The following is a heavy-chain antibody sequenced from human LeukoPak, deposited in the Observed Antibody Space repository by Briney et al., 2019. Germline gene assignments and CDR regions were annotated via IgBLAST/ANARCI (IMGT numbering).Heavy chain of an antibody. V-gene: IGHV4-4*07. D-gene: IGHD6-19*01. CDR3: ARSPGSGWYYFDY. J-gene: IGHJ4*02. CDR2: IYTSGST. CDR1: GGSISSYY. Sequence: SETLSLTCTVSGGSISSYYWSWIRKPAGKGLEWIGRIYTSGSTNYNPSLKSRVTISVDKSKNQFSLKLSSVTAADTAVYYCARSPGSGWYYFDYWGQGTLVTVSS.